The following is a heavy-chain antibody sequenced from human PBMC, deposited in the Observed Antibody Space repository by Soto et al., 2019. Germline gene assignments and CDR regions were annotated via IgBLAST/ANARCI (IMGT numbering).Heavy chain of an antibody. Sequence: QLQLQESGPGLVKPSETLSLTCSVSGASISSGSYYWGWVRQPPGKGLEWIANVFSDGTTYYSPSLNSRVTISVDTATNQFSLRLRSGTTADTAVYYCARQGECGSTSCYCSWGQGTLVTGSS. CDR2: VFSDGTT. CDR3: ARQGECGSTSCYCS. D-gene: IGHD2-2*01. V-gene: IGHV4-39*01. CDR1: GASISSGSYY. J-gene: IGHJ5*02.